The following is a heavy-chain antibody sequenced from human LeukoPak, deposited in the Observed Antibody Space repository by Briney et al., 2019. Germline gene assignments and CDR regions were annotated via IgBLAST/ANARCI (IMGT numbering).Heavy chain of an antibody. CDR2: VYPGDSDT. Sequence: GESLKISCKGSGYSFTNYWIGWVRQMPGKGLEWMGIVYPGDSDTRYSPSFQGQVTISADKSINTAYLQWSSLKASDTAMYYCARLGSSVPYNLDYWGRGTLVTASS. CDR3: ARLGSSVPYNLDY. V-gene: IGHV5-51*01. CDR1: GYSFTNYW. D-gene: IGHD6-6*01. J-gene: IGHJ4*02.